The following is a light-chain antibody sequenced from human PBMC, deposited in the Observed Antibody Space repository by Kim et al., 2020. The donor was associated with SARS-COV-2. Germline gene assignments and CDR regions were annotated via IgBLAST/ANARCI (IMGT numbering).Light chain of an antibody. J-gene: IGKJ4*01. V-gene: IGKV3-11*01. Sequence: PGEEATLACRASQHIDPYLAWYQQRPGQAPRLLVYDASNRATGVPDRFSGSGSGTDFTLTISSLEPEDFSIYYCQQRNSWPPAVTFGGGTKVDIK. CDR1: QHIDPY. CDR2: DAS. CDR3: QQRNSWPPAVT.